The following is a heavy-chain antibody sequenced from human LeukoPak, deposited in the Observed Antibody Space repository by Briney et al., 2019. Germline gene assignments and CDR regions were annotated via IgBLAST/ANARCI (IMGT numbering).Heavy chain of an antibody. J-gene: IGHJ3*02. Sequence: GGSLRLSCAASGFTVSNNYMTWVRQAPGKGLEWVSAMYRVGNTYYADFVKGRFTISRDNFKNTLHLQMNSLRVEDTALYYCARGLTVGATGVWAFDIWGQGTMVTVSS. D-gene: IGHD1-26*01. V-gene: IGHV3-66*01. CDR1: GFTVSNNY. CDR2: MYRVGNT. CDR3: ARGLTVGATGVWAFDI.